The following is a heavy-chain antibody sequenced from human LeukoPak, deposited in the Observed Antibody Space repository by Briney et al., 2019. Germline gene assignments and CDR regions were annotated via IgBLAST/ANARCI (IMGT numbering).Heavy chain of an antibody. V-gene: IGHV3-23*01. CDR3: AKGARRGYSYVLDFDY. D-gene: IGHD5-18*01. Sequence: GGSLRLSCAASGFTFSSYAMSWVRQAPGKGLEWVSAISGSGGSTYYADSVKGRFTISRDNSKNTLYLQMNSLRAEDTAVYYCAKGARRGYSYVLDFDYWGQGTLVTVSS. J-gene: IGHJ4*02. CDR2: ISGSGGST. CDR1: GFTFSSYA.